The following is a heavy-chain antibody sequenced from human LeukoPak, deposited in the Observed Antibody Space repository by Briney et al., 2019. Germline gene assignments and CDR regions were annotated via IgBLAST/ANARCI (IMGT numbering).Heavy chain of an antibody. CDR1: GYTFTSYG. J-gene: IGHJ4*02. V-gene: IGHV1-8*01. D-gene: IGHD2-2*02. Sequence: ASVKVSCKASGYTFTSYGINWVRQATGQGLEWMGWMNPNSGNTGYAQKFQGRVTMTRNTSISTAYMELSSLRSEDTAVYYCARGRIDCSSTSCYTYWGQGTLVTVSS. CDR2: MNPNSGNT. CDR3: ARGRIDCSSTSCYTY.